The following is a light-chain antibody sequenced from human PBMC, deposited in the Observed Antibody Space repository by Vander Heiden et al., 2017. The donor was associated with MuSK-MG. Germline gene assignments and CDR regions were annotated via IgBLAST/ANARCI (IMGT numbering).Light chain of an antibody. V-gene: IGLV3-21*02. Sequence: SYVLAQPPPVSVAPGQTARSTGEGKNIGSKSVNWYQQRPGQAPVLVVYDDSNRHSGIPERFSGSNSGNTATLTISRVEAGDEADDDCQVWDSSSDHWVFGGGTKLTVL. J-gene: IGLJ3*02. CDR2: DDS. CDR1: NIGSKS. CDR3: QVWDSSSDHWV.